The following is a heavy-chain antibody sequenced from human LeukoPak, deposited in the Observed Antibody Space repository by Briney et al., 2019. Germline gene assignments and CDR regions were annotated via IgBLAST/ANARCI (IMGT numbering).Heavy chain of an antibody. J-gene: IGHJ4*02. V-gene: IGHV3-23*01. CDR1: GFTFSTYA. CDR2: ISDNGAST. Sequence: PGGSLRLSCAASGFTFSTYAMSWVRQAPGKGLEWVSHISDNGASTFYADSVKGRFTISRDNSKNTLYLQMNSLRAEDTAVYYCARDHLYGSGSYYDYWGQGTLVTVSS. D-gene: IGHD3-10*01. CDR3: ARDHLYGSGSYYDY.